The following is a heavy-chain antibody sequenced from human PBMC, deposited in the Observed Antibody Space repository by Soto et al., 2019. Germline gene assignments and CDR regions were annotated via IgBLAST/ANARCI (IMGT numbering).Heavy chain of an antibody. CDR3: ARGGDGYNFFDY. D-gene: IGHD5-12*01. Sequence: NLSLTCGVYSGSFSGHYSSWIRQPPGKGLEWIGEINQSGSTNYNPSLKSRVTISIDTSKKQFSLKVSSVTAADTAVYYCARGGDGYNFFDYWGQGTLVTVSS. J-gene: IGHJ4*02. V-gene: IGHV4-34*01. CDR1: SGSFSGHY. CDR2: INQSGST.